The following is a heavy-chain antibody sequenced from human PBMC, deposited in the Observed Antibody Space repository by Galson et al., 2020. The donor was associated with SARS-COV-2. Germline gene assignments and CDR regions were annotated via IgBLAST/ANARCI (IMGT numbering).Heavy chain of an antibody. CDR2: IKQDGSEK. D-gene: IGHD6-19*01. CDR1: GFILSNHW. Sequence: GGSLRLSCEASGFILSNHWMHWVRQAPGKGLEWVASIKQDGSEKYYVDSVKGRFSISRDNSKNTLYLQMNSLRAEDTAVYYCAKDQFVAGTSFDFWGQGTLVTVSS. CDR3: AKDQFVAGTSFDF. J-gene: IGHJ4*02. V-gene: IGHV3-7*01.